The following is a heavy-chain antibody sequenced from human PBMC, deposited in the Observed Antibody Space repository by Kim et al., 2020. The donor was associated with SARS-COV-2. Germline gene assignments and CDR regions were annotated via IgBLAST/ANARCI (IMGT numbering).Heavy chain of an antibody. D-gene: IGHD3-22*01. Sequence: SETLSLTCAVYGGSFSGYYWSWIRQPPGKGLEWIGEINHSGSTNYNPSLKSRVTISVDTSKNQFSLKLSSVTAAGTAVYYCAIIGADYYDSSGYYYVSYYWGQGTLVTVSS. J-gene: IGHJ4*02. CDR1: GGSFSGYY. CDR2: INHSGST. V-gene: IGHV4-34*01. CDR3: AIIGADYYDSSGYYYVSYY.